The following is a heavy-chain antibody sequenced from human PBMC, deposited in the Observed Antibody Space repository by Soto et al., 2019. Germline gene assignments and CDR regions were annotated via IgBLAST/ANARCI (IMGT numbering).Heavy chain of an antibody. V-gene: IGHV3-73*01. Sequence: QSGGSLRLSCAASGFTFSGSAMHWFRQASGKGLEWVGRIRSKANSYATAYAASVKGRFTISRDDSKNTAYLQMNSLKTEDTAVYYCTRSLATMIVKLQEYYFDYWGQGSLLTVSS. D-gene: IGHD3-22*01. CDR2: IRSKANSYAT. CDR1: GFTFSGSA. CDR3: TRSLATMIVKLQEYYFDY. J-gene: IGHJ4*02.